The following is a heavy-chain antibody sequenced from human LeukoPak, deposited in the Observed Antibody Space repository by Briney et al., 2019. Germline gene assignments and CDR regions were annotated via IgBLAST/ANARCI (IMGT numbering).Heavy chain of an antibody. Sequence: GGSLRLSCAASGFTFSSYAMSWVRQAPGKGLDWVSAISGSGGSTYYADSVKGRFTISRDNSKNTLYLQMNSLRAEDTAVYYCAKPPQALWVLLWFRELYFDPWGQGTLVTVSS. CDR1: GFTFSSYA. J-gene: IGHJ5*02. V-gene: IGHV3-23*01. CDR3: AKPPQALWVLLWFRELYFDP. CDR2: ISGSGGST. D-gene: IGHD3-10*01.